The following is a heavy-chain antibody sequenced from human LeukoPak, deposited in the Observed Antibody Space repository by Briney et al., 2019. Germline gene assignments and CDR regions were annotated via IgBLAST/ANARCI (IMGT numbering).Heavy chain of an antibody. CDR2: VYHSGST. V-gene: IGHV4-38-2*02. CDR3: ARVSDDENGGQSGAIYFES. CDR1: GYSITSTFY. J-gene: IGHJ4*02. Sequence: PESLSLTCTVSGYSITSTFYWCWIRQSPTKGREWIGNVYHSGSTYSYPSLRSRVTFSVDTSKNQFSLKLSSVTAADTAVYYCARVSDDENGGQSGAIYFESWGQGTVVTVSS. D-gene: IGHD2-15*01.